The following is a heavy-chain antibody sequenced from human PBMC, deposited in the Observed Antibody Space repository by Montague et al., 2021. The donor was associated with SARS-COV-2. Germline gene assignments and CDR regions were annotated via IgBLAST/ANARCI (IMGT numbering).Heavy chain of an antibody. CDR3: ARELGYCSSTNCFHFDY. J-gene: IGHJ4*02. Sequence: SETLSLTCTVSGGSINSSSYYWGWIRQPPGEGLEWIGSIYSGSTYYNPSLKSRVTISVDTSKNQFSLKLSSVTAADTAVFYCARELGYCSSTNCFHFDYWGQGTLVTVSS. CDR1: GGSINSSSYY. V-gene: IGHV4-39*07. D-gene: IGHD2-2*01. CDR2: IYSGST.